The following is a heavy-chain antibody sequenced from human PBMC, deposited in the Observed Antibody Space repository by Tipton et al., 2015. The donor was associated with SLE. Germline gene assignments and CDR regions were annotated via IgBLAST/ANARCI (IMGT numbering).Heavy chain of an antibody. J-gene: IGHJ6*02. CDR2: ISGSSSTI. V-gene: IGHV3-48*01. CDR3: ARGGYCSGGRCYSRYYYGMDV. Sequence: GSLRLSCAASGFTFSTYSMNWVRKAPGKGLEWVLYISGSSSTIYYADSVKGRFTISRDNAKNSLYLQMNSLRAEDTAVYYCARGGYCSGGRCYSRYYYGMDVWGQGTTVTVSS. D-gene: IGHD2-15*01. CDR1: GFTFSTYS.